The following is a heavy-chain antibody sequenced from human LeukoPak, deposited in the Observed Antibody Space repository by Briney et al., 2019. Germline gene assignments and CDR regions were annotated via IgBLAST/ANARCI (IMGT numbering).Heavy chain of an antibody. CDR3: TTEEDIVVVVAAK. D-gene: IGHD2-15*01. J-gene: IGHJ4*02. V-gene: IGHV3-15*01. CDR1: GFTFSNAW. Sequence: PGGSLGLSCAASGFTFSNAWMSWVRQAPGKGLEWVGRIKSKTDGGTTDYAAPVKGRFTISRDDSKNTLYLQMNSLKTEDTAVYYCTTEEDIVVVVAAKWGQGTLVTVSS. CDR2: IKSKTDGGTT.